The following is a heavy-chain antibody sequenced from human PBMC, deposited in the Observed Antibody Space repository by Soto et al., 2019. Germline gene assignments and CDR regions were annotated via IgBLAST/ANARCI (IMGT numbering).Heavy chain of an antibody. CDR1: GGSISSSSYY. CDR3: ASQGGGYSGYDYGDYGMDV. Sequence: SETLSLTCTVSGGSISSSSYYWGWIRQPPGKGLEWIGSIYYSGSTYYNPSLKSRVTISVGTSKNQFSLKLSSVTAADTAVYYCASQGGGYSGYDYGDYGMDVWGQGTTVT. J-gene: IGHJ6*02. D-gene: IGHD5-12*01. CDR2: IYYSGST. V-gene: IGHV4-39*01.